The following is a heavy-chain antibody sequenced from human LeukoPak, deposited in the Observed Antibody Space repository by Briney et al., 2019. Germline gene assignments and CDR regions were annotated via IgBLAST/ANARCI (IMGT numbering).Heavy chain of an antibody. CDR3: ASGPCSSTSCYRSAEYFQH. D-gene: IGHD2-2*02. V-gene: IGHV1-69*04. Sequence: SVTVSFMASVGTFISYAISGLRQAPGKGLDWMGRSIPILGIANYAQKFQGRVTITADKSTSTAYMEMSSLRSEDTAVYYCASGPCSSTSCYRSAEYFQHWGQGTLVTVSS. J-gene: IGHJ1*01. CDR2: SIPILGIA. CDR1: VGTFISYA.